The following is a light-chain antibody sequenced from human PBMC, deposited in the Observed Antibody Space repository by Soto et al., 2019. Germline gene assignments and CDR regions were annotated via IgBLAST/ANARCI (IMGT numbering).Light chain of an antibody. CDR3: QHYNSYSEA. J-gene: IGKJ1*01. Sequence: DIQMKQSPATLSGSVGDRVTITCRASQTISSWLAWYQQKPGKAPKLLIYKASTLKSGVPSRFSGSGSGTEFTLTISSLQPDDFATYYCQHYNSYSEAFGQGTKADIK. CDR2: KAS. CDR1: QTISSW. V-gene: IGKV1-5*03.